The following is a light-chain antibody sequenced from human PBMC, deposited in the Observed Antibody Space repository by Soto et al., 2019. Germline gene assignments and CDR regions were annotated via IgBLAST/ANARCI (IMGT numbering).Light chain of an antibody. Sequence: YVLTQPPSASWSPGQSVTISCTVTKSDIGVYDFVSWYQHHPGKAPRLIIYEVVQRPSGVPDRFSGSKYGNTASLTVSGLQAADEADYLCKSYAGSNTYVFGSGTKVTVL. V-gene: IGLV2-8*01. CDR1: KSDIGVYDF. J-gene: IGLJ1*01. CDR2: EVV. CDR3: KSYAGSNTYV.